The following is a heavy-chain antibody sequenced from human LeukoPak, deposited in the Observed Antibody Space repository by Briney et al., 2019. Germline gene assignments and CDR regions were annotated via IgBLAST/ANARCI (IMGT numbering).Heavy chain of an antibody. CDR2: ISYDGSNK. V-gene: IGHV3-30*18. Sequence: GGSLRLSCAASGFTFSGYGMHWVRQAPGKGLEWVAVISYDGSNKYYADSVKGRFTISRDNSKNTLYLQMNSLRAEDTAVYYCAKDAVAGFYYFDYWGQGTLVTVSS. CDR3: AKDAVAGFYYFDY. J-gene: IGHJ4*02. D-gene: IGHD6-19*01. CDR1: GFTFSGYG.